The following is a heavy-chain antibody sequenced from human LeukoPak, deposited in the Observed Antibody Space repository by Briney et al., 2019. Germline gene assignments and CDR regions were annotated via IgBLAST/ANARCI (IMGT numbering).Heavy chain of an antibody. J-gene: IGHJ6*03. CDR1: GYTFTGYY. D-gene: IGHD2-2*01. V-gene: IGHV1-2*02. CDR2: INPNSGGT. CDR3: ARDQYQLPSYYYYMDV. Sequence: GASVKVSCKASGYTFTGYYMHWVRQAPGQGLEWMGWINPNSGGTNYAQKFQGRVTMTRDTSISTAYMELSRPRSDDTAVYYCARDQYQLPSYYYYMDVWGKGTTVTVSS.